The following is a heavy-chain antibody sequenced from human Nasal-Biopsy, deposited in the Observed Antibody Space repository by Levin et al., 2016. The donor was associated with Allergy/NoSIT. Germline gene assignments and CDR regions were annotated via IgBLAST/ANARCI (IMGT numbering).Heavy chain of an antibody. D-gene: IGHD1-26*01. CDR3: GRHRGSGSFADF. CDR2: IHYDGDT. V-gene: IGHV4-39*01. Sequence: SETLSLTCAVSGDSLFRNTYYWGWIRQPPGKGLEWIGNIHYDGDTYNNPSLKSRATMSFDTSTNQFSLKLNSVTAADTAVYYCGRHRGSGSFADFWGQGILVTVSS. J-gene: IGHJ4*02. CDR1: GDSLFRNTYY.